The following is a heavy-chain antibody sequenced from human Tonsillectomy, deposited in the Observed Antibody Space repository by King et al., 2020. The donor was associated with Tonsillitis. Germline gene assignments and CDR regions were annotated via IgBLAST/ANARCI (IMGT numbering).Heavy chain of an antibody. Sequence: QLVQSGAEVKKPGASVKLSCKASGDTFTSYYMHWVRQAPGQGLEWMGIMKPSGGSTSYAQKFQGRVTMTRDTSTSTVYMELSSLRSEDTAVYYCASASSSGWAVDYWGQGTLVTVSS. J-gene: IGHJ4*02. D-gene: IGHD6-19*01. CDR1: GDTFTSYY. CDR3: ASASSSGWAVDY. V-gene: IGHV1-46*01. CDR2: MKPSGGST.